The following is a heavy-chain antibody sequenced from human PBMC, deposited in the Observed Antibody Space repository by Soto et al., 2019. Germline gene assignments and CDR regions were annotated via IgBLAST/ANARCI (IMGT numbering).Heavy chain of an antibody. CDR1: GYSFTDYH. Sequence: ASVKVSCKASGYSFTDYHIHWVRPAPGQGLEWLGRINPKSGGTSTAQKFQGWVTMTTDTSISTASMELTRLTSDYTAIYYCARGDSTDCSNGVCSFFYNHDMDVWGQGTTVTVSS. CDR3: ARGDSTDCSNGVCSFFYNHDMDV. V-gene: IGHV1-2*04. CDR2: INPKSGGT. D-gene: IGHD2-8*01. J-gene: IGHJ6*02.